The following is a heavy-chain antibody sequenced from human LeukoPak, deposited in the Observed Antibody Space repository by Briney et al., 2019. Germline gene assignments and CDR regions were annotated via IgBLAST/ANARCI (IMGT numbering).Heavy chain of an antibody. CDR2: IIPPFGTP. CDR1: GGTFSSYT. J-gene: IGHJ6*04. Sequence: SVKVSCKASGGTFSSYTISWVRQAPGQGLEWMGGIIPPFGTPDYAQKFQDRLTITADKSTSTAYMELSSLRSEDTAVYYCASATLRCSGGSCYEMDVWGKGTTVTVSS. V-gene: IGHV1-69*06. D-gene: IGHD2-15*01. CDR3: ASATLRCSGGSCYEMDV.